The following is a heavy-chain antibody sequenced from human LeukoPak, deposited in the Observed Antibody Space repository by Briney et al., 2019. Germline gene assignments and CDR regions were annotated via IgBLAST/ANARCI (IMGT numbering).Heavy chain of an antibody. J-gene: IGHJ4*02. CDR1: GYTFTGYY. Sequence: ASVKVSCKASGYTFTGYYMHWVRQAPGQGLEWMGWINPNSGGTNYAQKFQGRVTMTRDTSISTAYMELSRLRSDDTAVYYCASTGYCSSTSCYDFDYWGKGTLVTVSS. CDR3: ASTGYCSSTSCYDFDY. V-gene: IGHV1-2*02. CDR2: INPNSGGT. D-gene: IGHD2-2*01.